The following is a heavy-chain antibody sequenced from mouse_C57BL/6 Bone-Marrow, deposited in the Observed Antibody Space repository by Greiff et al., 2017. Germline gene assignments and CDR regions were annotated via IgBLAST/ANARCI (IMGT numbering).Heavy chain of an antibody. D-gene: IGHD1-1*01. CDR2: IHPNSGGT. CDR3: ANYSGSSGFAY. V-gene: IGHV1-64*01. J-gene: IGHJ3*01. CDR1: GYTFTSYW. Sequence: QVQLQQPGAELVKPGASVKLSCKASGYTFTSYWMHWVKQRPGQGLEWIGMIHPNSGGTNYNEKFQGKATLTVDKSSSTAYMQLSSLTSEDSAVYYFANYSGSSGFAYWGQGTMVTVSA.